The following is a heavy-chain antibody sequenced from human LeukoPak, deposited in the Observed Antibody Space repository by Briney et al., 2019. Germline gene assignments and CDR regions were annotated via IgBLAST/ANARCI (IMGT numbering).Heavy chain of an antibody. CDR1: GYTSTTYP. CDR3: ARGYYDSSGYPVDY. CDR2: INPNSGGT. J-gene: IGHJ4*02. V-gene: IGHV1-2*02. Sequence: GPPGKVSCKPSGYTSTTYPLNWGRQAPGQGLEWRGGINPNSGGTNYAQKFQGRVTMTRDTSISTAYMELSRLRSDDTAVYYCARGYYDSSGYPVDYWGQGTLVTVSS. D-gene: IGHD3-22*01.